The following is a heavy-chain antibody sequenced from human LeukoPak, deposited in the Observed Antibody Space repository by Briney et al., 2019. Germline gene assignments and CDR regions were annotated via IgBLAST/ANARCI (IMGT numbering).Heavy chain of an antibody. CDR3: ARGRLDSAMVMVY. J-gene: IGHJ4*02. CDR1: GYPISSGYH. D-gene: IGHD5-18*01. V-gene: IGHV4-38-2*02. Sequence: SETLSLTCTVSGYPISSGYHWGWIRQPPGKGLEWIGSIYHGGGTYYNPSLRSRVTVSVDTSKNQFFLKVNSVTAADTAVYHCARGRLDSAMVMVYWGQGTLVTVSS. CDR2: IYHGGGT.